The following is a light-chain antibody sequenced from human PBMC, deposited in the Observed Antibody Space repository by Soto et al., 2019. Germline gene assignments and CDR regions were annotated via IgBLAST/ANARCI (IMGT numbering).Light chain of an antibody. CDR3: QQSYSTPYT. J-gene: IGKJ2*01. Sequence: DLQMSQSPTSLSASVGDRVIITCRASQSISSFLNWYQQKPGKAPKFLIYAASSLQSGVPSRFSGSGSGTDFTLTINSLQPEDFATYYCQQSYSTPYTFGQGTKLEIK. CDR2: AAS. V-gene: IGKV1-39*01. CDR1: QSISSF.